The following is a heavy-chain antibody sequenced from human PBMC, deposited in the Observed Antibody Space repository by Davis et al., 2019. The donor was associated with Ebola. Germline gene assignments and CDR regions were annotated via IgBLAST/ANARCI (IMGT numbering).Heavy chain of an antibody. Sequence: GESLKISCAASGFTFSSYAMHWVRQAPGKGLEWVAVISYDGSNKYYADSVKGRFTISRDNSKNTLYLQMNSLRAEDTAVYYCARDSSGWYYGMDVWGKGTTVTVSS. CDR2: ISYDGSNK. CDR3: ARDSSGWYYGMDV. CDR1: GFTFSSYA. J-gene: IGHJ6*04. D-gene: IGHD6-19*01. V-gene: IGHV3-30*04.